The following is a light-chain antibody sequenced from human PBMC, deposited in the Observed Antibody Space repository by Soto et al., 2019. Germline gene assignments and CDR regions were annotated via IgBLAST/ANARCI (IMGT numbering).Light chain of an antibody. Sequence: EIVLTQSPATLSLSPGERATLSCRASQSVSSYLAWYQQKPGQAPRLLIYDASNRATGIPARFSGSGSGTDFTLTISSLEPEDFAVYYCQQRSSWPPWTFGQGTKAEIK. V-gene: IGKV3-11*01. CDR3: QQRSSWPPWT. J-gene: IGKJ1*01. CDR2: DAS. CDR1: QSVSSY.